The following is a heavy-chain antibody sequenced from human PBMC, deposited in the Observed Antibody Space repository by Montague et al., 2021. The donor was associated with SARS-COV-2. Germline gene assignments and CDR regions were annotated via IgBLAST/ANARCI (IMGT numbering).Heavy chain of an antibody. J-gene: IGHJ5*02. D-gene: IGHD3-22*01. CDR2: IHHSGSP. V-gene: IGHV4/OR15-8*01. Sequence: SETLSLTCAVSGASISSNNWWSWVRRPPGKGLEWIGEIHHSGSPNYNPSLESRVTISVDTSKNQFSLKLSSVTAADTAVYYCARQEYYYDSSGYGRMDWFDPWGQRTLVTVSS. CDR3: ARQEYYYDSSGYGRMDWFDP. CDR1: GASISSNNW.